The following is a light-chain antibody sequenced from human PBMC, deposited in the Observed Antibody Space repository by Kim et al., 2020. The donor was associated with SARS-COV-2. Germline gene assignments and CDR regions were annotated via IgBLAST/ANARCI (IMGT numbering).Light chain of an antibody. J-gene: IGLJ2*01. Sequence: ELTQDPAVSVALGQTVRITCQGDSLRKYYATWYQQKPGQAPVLLISGKNNRPSGIPDRFSGSSSGNTASLTIAGAQAEDEADYYCNSRDTTHFVIFGGGTQLTVL. CDR3: NSRDTTHFVI. CDR2: GKN. V-gene: IGLV3-19*01. CDR1: SLRKYY.